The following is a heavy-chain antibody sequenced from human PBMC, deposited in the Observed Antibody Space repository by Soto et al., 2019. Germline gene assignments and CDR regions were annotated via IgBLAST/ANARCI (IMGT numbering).Heavy chain of an antibody. CDR3: ARQVTYYDSSGYSYFDY. Sequence: ASVKVSCKASGYTFTGYYMHWVRQAPGQGLEWMGWINPNSGGTNYAQKFQGWVTMTRDTSISTAYMELSRLRSDDTAVYYCARQVTYYDSSGYSYFDYWGQGTLVTVSS. CDR2: INPNSGGT. D-gene: IGHD3-22*01. J-gene: IGHJ4*02. CDR1: GYTFTGYY. V-gene: IGHV1-2*04.